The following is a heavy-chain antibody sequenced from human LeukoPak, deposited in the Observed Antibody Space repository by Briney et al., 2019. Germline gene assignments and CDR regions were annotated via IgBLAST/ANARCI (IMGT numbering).Heavy chain of an antibody. J-gene: IGHJ6*03. CDR3: ARDHRPRVTWFPDYMDV. D-gene: IGHD3-10*01. CDR1: GFTFSSYS. CDR2: ISRGSSYI. V-gene: IGHV3-21*01. Sequence: GGSLRLSCAASGFTFSSYSMNWVRQAPGKGLEWVSSISRGSSYIYYADSVKGRFTISRDNAKNSLYLQMNSLRAEDTAVYYCARDHRPRVTWFPDYMDVWGKGTTVTVSS.